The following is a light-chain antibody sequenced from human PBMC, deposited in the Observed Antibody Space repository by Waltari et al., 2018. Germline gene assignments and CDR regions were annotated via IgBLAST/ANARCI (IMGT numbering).Light chain of an antibody. CDR2: DVS. CDR3: SSFTSKRTVV. CDR1: RSDVGDYNY. Sequence: QSALTQPASVSGSPGQSLTISCRGSRSDVGDYNYVSWYQQHPGKAPKLLIYDVSKRHSGASNRFSGSKSGNTASLTLSGLQAEDEADYYCSSFTSKRTVVFGGGTKVTVL. J-gene: IGLJ3*02. V-gene: IGLV2-14*03.